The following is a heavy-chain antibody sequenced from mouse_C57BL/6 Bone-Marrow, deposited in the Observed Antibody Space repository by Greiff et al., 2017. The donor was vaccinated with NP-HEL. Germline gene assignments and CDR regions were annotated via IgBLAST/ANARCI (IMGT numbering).Heavy chain of an antibody. D-gene: IGHD2-1*01. CDR2: ISYSGST. V-gene: IGHV3-8*01. Sequence: VQLKESGPGLAKPSQTLSLTCSVTGYSITSDYWNWIRQFPGNKLEYMGYISYSGSTYYNPSLKSRISITRDTSKNQYYLQLNSVTTEDTATYYCARGYYGNYFDYWGQGTTLTVSS. J-gene: IGHJ2*01. CDR1: GYSITSDY. CDR3: ARGYYGNYFDY.